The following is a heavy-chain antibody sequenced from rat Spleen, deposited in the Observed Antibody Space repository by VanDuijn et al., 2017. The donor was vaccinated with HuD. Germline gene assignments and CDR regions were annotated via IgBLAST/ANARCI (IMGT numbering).Heavy chain of an antibody. CDR2: ITNTGGST. V-gene: IGHV5-31*01. J-gene: IGHJ3*01. Sequence: EVQLVESGGGLVQPGRSLKLSCAASGFTFNNYWMTWIRQAPGKGLEWVASITNTGGSTYYPDSVKGRFTISRDNAKSTLYLQMNSLRSEDTATYYCASVGYGYTFDWFAYWGQGTLVTVSS. CDR1: GFTFNNYW. D-gene: IGHD1-4*01. CDR3: ASVGYGYTFDWFAY.